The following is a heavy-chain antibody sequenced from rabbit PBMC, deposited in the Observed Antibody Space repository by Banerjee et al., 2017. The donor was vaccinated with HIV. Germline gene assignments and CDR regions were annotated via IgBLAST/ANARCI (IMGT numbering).Heavy chain of an antibody. V-gene: IGHV1S40*01. CDR1: GFDLSSYYY. CDR3: ARDGGYADYGYALNL. D-gene: IGHD6-1*01. J-gene: IGHJ4*01. Sequence: QSLEESGGDLVKPGASLTLTCTASGFDLSSYYYICWVRQAPGKGLEWIACIYAGSSGRTAYANWAKGRFTISKTSSTTVTLQMTSLTAADTATYFCARDGGYADYGYALNLWGPGTLVTVS. CDR2: IYAGSSGRT.